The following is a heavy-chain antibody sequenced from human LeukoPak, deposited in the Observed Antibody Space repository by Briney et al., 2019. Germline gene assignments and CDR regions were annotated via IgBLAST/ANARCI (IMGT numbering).Heavy chain of an antibody. V-gene: IGHV3-23*01. Sequence: GGSLRLSCAASGFTFSSYAMSWVRQAPGKGLEWVSTISVSGTGTYYADSVKGRFSISRDNSKNSLYLQMNSLRAEDTAVYYCAREYSGYDYRAGEYWGQGTLVTVSS. CDR1: GFTFSSYA. D-gene: IGHD5-12*01. CDR2: ISVSGTGT. J-gene: IGHJ4*02. CDR3: AREYSGYDYRAGEY.